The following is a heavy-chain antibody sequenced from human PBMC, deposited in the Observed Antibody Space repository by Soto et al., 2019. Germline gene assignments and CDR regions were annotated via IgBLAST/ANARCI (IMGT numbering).Heavy chain of an antibody. J-gene: IGHJ6*02. CDR1: GFNFGAYA. D-gene: IGHD6-19*01. Sequence: GGSLRLSCEASGFNFGAYAMSWVRQAPGKGLEWVSGISGSSSGTYYTDSVKGRFTISRDNSKNTVYLQTNSLRGEDTAVYYCAKDRSENFWVYYYAMDVWGQGTAVTVSS. CDR2: ISGSSSGT. V-gene: IGHV3-23*01. CDR3: AKDRSENFWVYYYAMDV.